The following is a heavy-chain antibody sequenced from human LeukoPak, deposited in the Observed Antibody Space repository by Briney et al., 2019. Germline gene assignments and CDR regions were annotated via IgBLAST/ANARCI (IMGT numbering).Heavy chain of an antibody. D-gene: IGHD1-14*01. Sequence: GRSLRLSCAASGFTFSACAMHWVRQAPGKGLEWVAVISYDGNNKYYADSVKGRFTISRDNSKNTLYLQMNSLRVEDTAMYYCAREGITYYFDYWGLGALVTVSS. CDR2: ISYDGNNK. J-gene: IGHJ4*02. CDR3: AREGITYYFDY. V-gene: IGHV3-30*01. CDR1: GFTFSACA.